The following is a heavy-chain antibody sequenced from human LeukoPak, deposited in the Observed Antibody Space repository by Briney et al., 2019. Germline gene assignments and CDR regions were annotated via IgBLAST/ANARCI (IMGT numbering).Heavy chain of an antibody. V-gene: IGHV3-30*03. J-gene: IGHJ6*03. D-gene: IGHD3/OR15-3a*01. CDR1: GFTFSSYG. CDR3: ARTNYMDV. Sequence: GGSLRLSCAASGFTFSSYGMHWVRQAPGKGLEWVAVISYDGGNKYYADSVKGRFTISRDNAKNTLYLQMNSLRAEDTAVYYCARTNYMDVWGKGTTVTISS. CDR2: ISYDGGNK.